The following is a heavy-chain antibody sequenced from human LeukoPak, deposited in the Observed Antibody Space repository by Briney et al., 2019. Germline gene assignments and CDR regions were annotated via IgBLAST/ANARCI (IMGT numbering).Heavy chain of an antibody. V-gene: IGHV4-59*01. D-gene: IGHD2-2*02. CDR3: ARVYCSSTSCYTYAFDI. CDR2: IYYSGST. Sequence: SETLSLTCTVSGGFISSYYWSWIRQPPGKGLEWIGYIYYSGSTNYNPSLKSRVTISVDTSKNQFSLKLSSVTAADTAVYYCARVYCSSTSCYTYAFDIWGQGTMVTVSS. J-gene: IGHJ3*02. CDR1: GGFISSYY.